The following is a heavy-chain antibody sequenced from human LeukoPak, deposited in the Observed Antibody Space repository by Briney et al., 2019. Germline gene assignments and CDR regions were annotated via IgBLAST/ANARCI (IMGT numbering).Heavy chain of an antibody. CDR3: ARDLGGRSGY. Sequence: PGGSLRLSCAASGFPFSSYWMHWVRQAPGKGLVWVSRINEDGSTTNYADSVKGRFTISRDNAKNTLYLQMNSLRAEDTAVYYCARDLGGRSGYWGQGTLVTVSS. V-gene: IGHV3-74*01. CDR1: GFPFSSYW. CDR2: INEDGSTT. D-gene: IGHD1-26*01. J-gene: IGHJ4*02.